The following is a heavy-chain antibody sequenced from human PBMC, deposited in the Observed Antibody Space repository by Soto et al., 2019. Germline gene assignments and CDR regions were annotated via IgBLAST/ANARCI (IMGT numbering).Heavy chain of an antibody. CDR1: GGTFSSYA. V-gene: IGHV1-69*13. CDR3: ARGGSRFGDTTNPYYYGMDV. J-gene: IGHJ6*02. CDR2: IIPIFGTA. D-gene: IGHD3-10*01. Sequence: SVKVSCKASGGTFSSYAISWVRQAPGQGLEWMGGIIPIFGTANYTQKFQGRVTITADESTSTAYMELSSLRSEDTAVYYCARGGSRFGDTTNPYYYGMDVWGQGTTVTVSS.